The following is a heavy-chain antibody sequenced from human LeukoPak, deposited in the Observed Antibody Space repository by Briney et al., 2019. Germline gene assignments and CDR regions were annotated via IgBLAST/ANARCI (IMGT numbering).Heavy chain of an antibody. CDR3: ASPRIEKYYYDSSGYQDDY. D-gene: IGHD3-22*01. CDR1: GGSISSSSYY. V-gene: IGHV4-39*01. CDR2: IYYSGST. Sequence: PSETLSLTCTVSGGSISSSSYYWGWIRQPPGKGLEWIGSIYYSGSTYYNPSLKSRVTISVDTSKNQFSLKLSSVTAADTAVYYCASPRIEKYYYDSSGYQDDYWGQGTLVTVSS. J-gene: IGHJ4*02.